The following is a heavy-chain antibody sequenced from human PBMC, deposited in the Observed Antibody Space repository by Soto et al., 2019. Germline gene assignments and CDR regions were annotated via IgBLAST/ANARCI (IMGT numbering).Heavy chain of an antibody. D-gene: IGHD1-7*01. V-gene: IGHV3-23*01. CDR3: AKALWGLELLWIDY. CDR2: ISGSGGST. Sequence: GGSLRLSCAASGFTFSSYAMSWVRQAPGKGLEWVSAISGSGGSTYYADSVKGRFTISRDNSKNTLYLQMNSLRAEDTAVYYCAKALWGLELLWIDYWGQGTLVTVSS. J-gene: IGHJ4*02. CDR1: GFTFSSYA.